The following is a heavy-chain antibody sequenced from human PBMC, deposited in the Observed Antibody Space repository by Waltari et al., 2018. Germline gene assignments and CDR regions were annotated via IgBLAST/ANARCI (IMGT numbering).Heavy chain of an antibody. Sequence: EVQLVESGGGLVQPGGSLRLSCAASGFTFSHYWMHWVRQAPGGGLVWVARIKTDGSNTTYADSVKGRFTISRDNAKNTLYLQMNSLKFEDTAVYYCAKTEGRGFHLTFYDYWGQGTLVTVSS. CDR2: IKTDGSNT. V-gene: IGHV3-74*01. J-gene: IGHJ4*02. D-gene: IGHD1-20*01. CDR3: AKTEGRGFHLTFYDY. CDR1: GFTFSHYW.